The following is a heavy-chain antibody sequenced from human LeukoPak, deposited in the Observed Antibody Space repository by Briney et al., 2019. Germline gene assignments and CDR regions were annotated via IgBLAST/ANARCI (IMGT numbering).Heavy chain of an antibody. CDR1: GFTFSSYW. CDR3: AREQTPVIHYYFDS. V-gene: IGHV3-7*01. CDR2: IKQDGGDY. J-gene: IGHJ4*02. D-gene: IGHD3-16*02. Sequence: GGSLRLSCAASGFTFSSYWMSWARQAPGKGLEWVANIKQDGGDYYYVDSVKGRFTIPRDNAKNSLYLQMNSLRAEDTAVYYCAREQTPVIHYYFDSWGQGTLVTVSS.